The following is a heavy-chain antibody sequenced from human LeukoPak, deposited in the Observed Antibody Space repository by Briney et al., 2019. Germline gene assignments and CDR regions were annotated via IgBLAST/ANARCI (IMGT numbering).Heavy chain of an antibody. CDR1: GFTFSSDS. CDR3: ARDYGYDFWSGYYYYFDS. CDR2: ISSSSSTI. V-gene: IGHV3-48*01. Sequence: GGSLRLSCAASGFTFSSDSMNWVRQAPGKGLEWVSYISSSSSTIYYADSVKGRFTISRDNAKNSLYLQMNSLRAEDTAVYYCARDYGYDFWSGYYYYFDSWGQGTLVTVSS. J-gene: IGHJ4*02. D-gene: IGHD3-3*01.